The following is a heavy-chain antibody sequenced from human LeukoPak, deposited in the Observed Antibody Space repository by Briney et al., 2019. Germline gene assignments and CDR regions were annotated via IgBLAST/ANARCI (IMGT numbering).Heavy chain of an antibody. D-gene: IGHD6-13*01. J-gene: IGHJ6*02. Sequence: SETLSLTCTVSGGSISSYYWSWIRQPAGKGLEWIGRIYTSGSTNYNPSLKSRVTISVDTSKNQFSLKLSSVTAADTAVYYCARGRKSAAAGPTYYYYGMDVWGQGTTVTVSS. V-gene: IGHV4-4*07. CDR2: IYTSGST. CDR1: GGSISSYY. CDR3: ARGRKSAAAGPTYYYYGMDV.